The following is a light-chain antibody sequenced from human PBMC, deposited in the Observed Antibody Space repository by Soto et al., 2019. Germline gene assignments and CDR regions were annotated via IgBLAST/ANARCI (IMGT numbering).Light chain of an antibody. CDR2: TVS. J-gene: IGKJ3*01. Sequence: IQMTQSPSSVSASVGDTVTLSCQTSHGVSGWLAWYQQKPGKAPTLLIYTVSNLQSGVPSRFSGSGSGTDFSLTVTNLQAEGFAAYFCQQGKTFPFTFGPGTKVEVK. CDR3: QQGKTFPFT. CDR1: HGVSGW. V-gene: IGKV1-12*01.